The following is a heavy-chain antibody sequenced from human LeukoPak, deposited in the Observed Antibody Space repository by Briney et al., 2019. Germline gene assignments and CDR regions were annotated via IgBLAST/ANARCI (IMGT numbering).Heavy chain of an antibody. Sequence: GGCLRLSCAASGFTFSSYTMNWVRQAPGKGLEWVSYISSTSNTMYYADSVKGRFTISRDNSKNTLYLQMNSLRAEDTAVYYCARANFLVGAMGGFDYWGQGTLVTVSS. J-gene: IGHJ4*02. CDR3: ARANFLVGAMGGFDY. CDR2: ISSTSNTM. CDR1: GFTFSSYT. V-gene: IGHV3-48*01. D-gene: IGHD1-26*01.